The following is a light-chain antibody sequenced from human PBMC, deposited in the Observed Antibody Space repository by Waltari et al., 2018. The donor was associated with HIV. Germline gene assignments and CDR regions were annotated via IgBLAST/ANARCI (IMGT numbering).Light chain of an antibody. V-gene: IGLV2-14*01. Sequence: QSALTQPASVSGSPGQSITISCPGTSIYVGVYNFVSWYQQHPGRAPKLIIYEVIRRPSGVSNRFSGSKSGNTASLTISGLQAEDEADYSCGSYTNTTTSVVFGGGTKLTVL. J-gene: IGLJ2*01. CDR2: EVI. CDR1: SIYVGVYNF. CDR3: GSYTNTTTSVV.